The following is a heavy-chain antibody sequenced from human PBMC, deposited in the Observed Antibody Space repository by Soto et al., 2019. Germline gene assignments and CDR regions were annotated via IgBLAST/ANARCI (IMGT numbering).Heavy chain of an antibody. CDR2: MNPNSGNT. D-gene: IGHD3-16*01. CDR3: TRARAGVGVVY. V-gene: IGHV1-8*01. J-gene: IGHJ4*02. Sequence: QVQLVQSGAEVKKPGASVKVSCKASGYTFNSNDINWVRQATGQGLEWLGWMNPNSGNTGYAQKFQGRVTMTRNTSKATAYLELSSRRSEDTAVYYCTRARAGVGVVYWGQGTLVTVSS. CDR1: GYTFNSND.